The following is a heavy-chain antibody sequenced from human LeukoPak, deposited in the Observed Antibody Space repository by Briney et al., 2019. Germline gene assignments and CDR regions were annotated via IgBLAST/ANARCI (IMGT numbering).Heavy chain of an antibody. Sequence: GGSLRLSCAASGFTFSSYAMSWVRQAPGKGLEWVSAISGSGGSTYYADSVKGRFTIYRDNSKNTLYLQMNSLRADDTAVYYCARDPNQYYFDYWGQGTLVTVSS. J-gene: IGHJ4*02. CDR2: ISGSGGST. V-gene: IGHV3-23*01. CDR3: ARDPNQYYFDY. CDR1: GFTFSSYA.